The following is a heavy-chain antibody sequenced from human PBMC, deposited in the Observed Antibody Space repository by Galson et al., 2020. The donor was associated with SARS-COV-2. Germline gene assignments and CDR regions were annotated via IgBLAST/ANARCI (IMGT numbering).Heavy chain of an antibody. D-gene: IGHD3-3*01. CDR1: RITFSNAW. CDR3: TTDDYDTGIGYYRYEYGFDV. Sequence: GGSLRLSCAASRITFSNAWMSWVRQAPGKGLEWVGRIKSRTDGATTDYSAPVKGRFTISRDDSKKTLYLQMNSLKTEDTAVYYCTTDDYDTGIGYYRYEYGFDVWGQRTTVTVSS. CDR2: IKSRTDGATT. J-gene: IGHJ6*02. V-gene: IGHV3-15*01.